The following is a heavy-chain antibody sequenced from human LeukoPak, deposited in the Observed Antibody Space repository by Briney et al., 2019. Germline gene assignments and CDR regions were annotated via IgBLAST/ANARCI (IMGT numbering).Heavy chain of an antibody. CDR3: ARAGGGDIVVAFAFDI. CDR1: GFTFSNYW. V-gene: IGHV3-7*05. D-gene: IGHD2-15*01. J-gene: IGHJ3*02. Sequence: GGSLRLSCAASGFTFSNYWMSWVRQAPGKGLEWVAHINQDGSEKYYVDSVKGRFTISRDNAKNSLYLQMNSLRAEDTAEYYCARAGGGDIVVAFAFDIWGQGTMVTVSS. CDR2: INQDGSEK.